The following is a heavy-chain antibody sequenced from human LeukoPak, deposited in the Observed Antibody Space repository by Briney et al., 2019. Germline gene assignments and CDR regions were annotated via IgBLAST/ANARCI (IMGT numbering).Heavy chain of an antibody. J-gene: IGHJ6*03. CDR3: ARDLHSSSWYLLYMDV. Sequence: ASVKVSCKASGYTFTGYYMHWVRQAPGQGLEWMGIINPSGGSTSYAQKFQGRVTMTRDTSTSTVYMELSSLRSEDTAVYYCARDLHSSSWYLLYMDVWGKGTTVTVSS. CDR2: INPSGGST. CDR1: GYTFTGYY. D-gene: IGHD6-13*01. V-gene: IGHV1-46*01.